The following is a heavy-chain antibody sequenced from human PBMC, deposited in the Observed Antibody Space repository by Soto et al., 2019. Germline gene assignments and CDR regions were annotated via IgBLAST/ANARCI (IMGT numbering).Heavy chain of an antibody. CDR2: INDDGDST. CDR1: GFSFNDYA. J-gene: IGHJ3*02. CDR3: AKVVVMRAVNDALDI. Sequence: GGSLRLSCAASGFSFNDYAMTWVRQAPGKGQEWVSAINDDGDSTYYADSVKGRFTISRDNSKNTVFLEMNSPRAEDTAAYHCAKVVVMRAVNDALDIWGQGTMVTVSS. V-gene: IGHV3-23*01. D-gene: IGHD3-22*01.